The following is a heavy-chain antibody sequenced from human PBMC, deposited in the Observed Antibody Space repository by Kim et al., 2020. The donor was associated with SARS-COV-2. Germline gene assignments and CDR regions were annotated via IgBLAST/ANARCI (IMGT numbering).Heavy chain of an antibody. V-gene: IGHV3-9*01. CDR2: ISWNSGSI. CDR3: AKDHYDSSGYYIDY. J-gene: IGHJ4*02. Sequence: GGSLRLSCAASGFTFDDYAMHWVRQAPGKGLEWVSGISWNSGSIGYADSVKGRFTISRDNAKNSLYLQMNSLRAEDTALYYCAKDHYDSSGYYIDYWGQGTLVTVSS. CDR1: GFTFDDYA. D-gene: IGHD3-22*01.